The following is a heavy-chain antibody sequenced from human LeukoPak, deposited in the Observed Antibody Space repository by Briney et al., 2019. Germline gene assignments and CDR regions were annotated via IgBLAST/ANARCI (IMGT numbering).Heavy chain of an antibody. J-gene: IGHJ4*02. Sequence: GGSLRLSCAASGFTFSSYAMHWVRQAPGKGLEWVAVISYDGSNKYYADSVKGRFTISRDNSKNTLYLQMNSLRAEDTAVYYCARDRWHGDYPTYWSQGTLVTVSS. CDR1: GFTFSSYA. CDR2: ISYDGSNK. V-gene: IGHV3-30-3*01. CDR3: ARDRWHGDYPTY. D-gene: IGHD4-17*01.